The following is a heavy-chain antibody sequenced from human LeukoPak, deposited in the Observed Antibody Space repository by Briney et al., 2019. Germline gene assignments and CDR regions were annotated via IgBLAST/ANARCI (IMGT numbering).Heavy chain of an antibody. CDR3: ATDLGITMVRGAVY. J-gene: IGHJ4*02. CDR1: GYTLTELS. CDR2: FDPEDGET. Sequence: GASVKVSCKVSGYTLTELSMHWVRQAPGKGLEWMGGFDPEDGETIHAQKFQGRVTMTEDTSTDTAYMELSSLRSEDTAVYYCATDLGITMVRGAVYWGQGTLVTVSS. V-gene: IGHV1-24*01. D-gene: IGHD3-10*01.